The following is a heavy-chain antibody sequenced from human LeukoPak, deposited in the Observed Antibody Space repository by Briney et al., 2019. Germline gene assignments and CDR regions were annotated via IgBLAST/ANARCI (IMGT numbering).Heavy chain of an antibody. D-gene: IGHD5-12*01. Sequence: PSETLSLTCTVSGGSISSYYWSWIRQHPGKGLEWIGYIYYSGSTYYNPSLETRVSLSVDTSKSQFSLKVSSVTAADTAVYYCARDFNSGYGTFDSWGQGTLVTVSS. CDR2: IYYSGST. V-gene: IGHV4-59*06. J-gene: IGHJ4*02. CDR3: ARDFNSGYGTFDS. CDR1: GGSISSYY.